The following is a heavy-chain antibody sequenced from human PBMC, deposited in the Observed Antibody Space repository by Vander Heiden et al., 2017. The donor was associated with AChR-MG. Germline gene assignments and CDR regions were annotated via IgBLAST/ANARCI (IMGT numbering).Heavy chain of an antibody. CDR2: IYYSGST. D-gene: IGHD5-18*01. CDR3: ARGDTAMVNAYFDY. V-gene: IGHV4-59*01. J-gene: IGHJ4*02. Sequence: QVQLQESGPGLVKPSETLSLTCTVSGGSISSYYWSWIRQPPGKGLEWIGYIYYSGSTNYNPSLKSRVTISVDTSKNQFSLKLSSVTAADTAVYYCARGDTAMVNAYFDYWGQGTLVTVSS. CDR1: GGSISSYY.